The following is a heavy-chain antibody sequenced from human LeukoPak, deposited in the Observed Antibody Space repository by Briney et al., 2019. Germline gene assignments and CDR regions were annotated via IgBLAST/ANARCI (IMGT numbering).Heavy chain of an antibody. D-gene: IGHD3-10*01. V-gene: IGHV4-59*08. CDR1: GGSISSYY. Sequence: PSETLSLTCTVSGGSISSYYWSWIRQPPGKGLEWIAYIYYSGSTNYNPSLKSRVTISVDTSKNQFSLKLRSVTAADTAVYYCARHVSEEPQGSSTFGYWGQGTLVTVSS. CDR3: ARHVSEEPQGSSTFGY. CDR2: IYYSGST. J-gene: IGHJ4*02.